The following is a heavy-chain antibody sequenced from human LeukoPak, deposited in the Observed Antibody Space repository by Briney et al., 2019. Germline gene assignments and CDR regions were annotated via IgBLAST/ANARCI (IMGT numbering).Heavy chain of an antibody. Sequence: PGRSLRLSCAAPGIPFSSFGMHWLRQAPGKGLEWVAFICYDGSNKYYADSVKGRFTISRDNSKNTLYLQMNSLTAEDTAVYYCARDGTVTAGPFDPWGGGTLVTVSS. V-gene: IGHV3-33*01. CDR1: GIPFSSFG. CDR3: ARDGTVTAGPFDP. D-gene: IGHD4-17*01. CDR2: ICYDGSNK. J-gene: IGHJ5*02.